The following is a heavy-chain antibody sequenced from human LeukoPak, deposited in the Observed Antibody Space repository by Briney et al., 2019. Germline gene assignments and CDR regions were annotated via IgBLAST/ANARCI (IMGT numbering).Heavy chain of an antibody. CDR3: ARDVQVGASGY. V-gene: IGHV3-21*01. CDR1: GFTFSSYS. J-gene: IGHJ4*02. CDR2: ISSSSSYI. D-gene: IGHD1-26*01. Sequence: GGSLRLSCAASGFTFSSYSMNWVRQAPGKGLEWVSSISSSSSYIYYADSVKGRFTISRDNAKNSVYLQMNSLGADDTAVYYCARDVQVGASGYWGQGTLVTVSS.